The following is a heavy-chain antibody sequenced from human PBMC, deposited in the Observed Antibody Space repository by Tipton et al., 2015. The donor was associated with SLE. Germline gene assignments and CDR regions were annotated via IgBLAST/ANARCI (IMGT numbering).Heavy chain of an antibody. CDR2: IYYSGTT. J-gene: IGHJ6*03. CDR1: SGSFSSSAYY. CDR3: ARGFTVTGRGYYYYYYMDV. Sequence: LRLSCTVSSGSFSSSAYYWGWIRQPPGKGLEWIGSIYYSGTTYYNPSLKSRVTISIDTSKNQFSLNLTSVTAADTAVYYCARGFTVTGRGYYYYYYMDVWDKGTTVTVSS. V-gene: IGHV4-39*07. D-gene: IGHD4-11*01.